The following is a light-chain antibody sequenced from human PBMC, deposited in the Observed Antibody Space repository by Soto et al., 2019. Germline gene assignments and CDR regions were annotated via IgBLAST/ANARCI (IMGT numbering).Light chain of an antibody. Sequence: EIVLTQSPGTLSLSPGERCTLSCRASQSVSSNLAWYQQKPGQSPRLLIYGASTRATGITARFSGSGSGTEFTLTIDNLQAEDVAVYFCQPYYGSPRTVGPVTQVEIK. V-gene: IGKV3-15*01. J-gene: IGKJ1*01. CDR1: QSVSSN. CDR3: QPYYGSPRT. CDR2: GAS.